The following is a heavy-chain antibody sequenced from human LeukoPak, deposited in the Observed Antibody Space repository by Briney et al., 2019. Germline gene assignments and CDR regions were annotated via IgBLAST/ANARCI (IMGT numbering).Heavy chain of an antibody. V-gene: IGHV3-21*01. Sequence: GGSLRLSCAASGFTFSSYSMNWVRQAPGKGLEWVSSISSSSGYIYYADSVKGRFTISRDNAKNSLYLQMNSLRAEDTAVYYCASPEVYSGYVYGQFDYWGQGTLVTVSS. CDR1: GFTFSSYS. D-gene: IGHD5-12*01. J-gene: IGHJ4*02. CDR3: ASPEVYSGYVYGQFDY. CDR2: ISSSSGYI.